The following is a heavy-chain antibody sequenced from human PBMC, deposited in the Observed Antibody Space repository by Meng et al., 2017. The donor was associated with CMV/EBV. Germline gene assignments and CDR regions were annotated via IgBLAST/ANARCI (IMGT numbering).Heavy chain of an antibody. CDR2: INSDGSST. CDR1: GFTLSSYW. CDR3: VRSIIVVVSARSYYFDY. V-gene: IGHV3-74*01. Sequence: GESLKISCTFSGFTLSSYWMHWVRQAPGKGLVWVARINSDGSSTDYADSVRGRFTISRDNAKNTLYLQMNSLRDEDTAIYYCVRSIIVVVSARSYYFDYWGQGPLVTVSS. D-gene: IGHD2-15*01. J-gene: IGHJ4*02.